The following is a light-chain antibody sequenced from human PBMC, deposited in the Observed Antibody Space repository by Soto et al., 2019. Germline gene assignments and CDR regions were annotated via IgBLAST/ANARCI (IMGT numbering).Light chain of an antibody. CDR3: QQYVTSPWT. J-gene: IGKJ1*01. V-gene: IGKV3-20*01. Sequence: EIVLTQSPGTLSLSPGERATLSCRASQSVSSSFLAWYQQKPGPAPRRLIYGPANRATGIPDRFSGSGSGTDFALTTSGLGPEDFAVYYCQQYVTSPWTIGQGTLVDIK. CDR2: GPA. CDR1: QSVSSSF.